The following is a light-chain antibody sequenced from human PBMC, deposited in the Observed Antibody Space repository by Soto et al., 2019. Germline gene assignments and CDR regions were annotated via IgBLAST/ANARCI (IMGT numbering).Light chain of an antibody. CDR1: QSISSW. J-gene: IGKJ4*01. CDR2: ATS. CDR3: QQTYSRVLS. V-gene: IGKV1-5*01. Sequence: DIQMTQSPSTLSASVGDRVTITCRASQSISSWVAWYQQKPGKAPEVLIYATSSLQSGVPARFSGSGSGTEFTLTISSLQPEDVATYYCQQTYSRVLSFGGGTKVDIK.